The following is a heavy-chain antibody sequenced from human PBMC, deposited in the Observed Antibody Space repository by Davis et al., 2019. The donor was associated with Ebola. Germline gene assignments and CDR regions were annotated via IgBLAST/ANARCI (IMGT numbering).Heavy chain of an antibody. V-gene: IGHV3-53*01. D-gene: IGHD2-2*01. CDR3: ARDGGLGYCSSTSCLPGDY. J-gene: IGHJ4*02. Sequence: GESLKISCAASGFTVSSNYMSWVRQAPGKGLEWVSVIYSGGSTYYADSVKGRFTISRDNSKNTLYLQMNSLRAEDTAVYYCARDGGLGYCSSTSCLPGDYWGQGTLVTVSS. CDR2: IYSGGST. CDR1: GFTVSSNY.